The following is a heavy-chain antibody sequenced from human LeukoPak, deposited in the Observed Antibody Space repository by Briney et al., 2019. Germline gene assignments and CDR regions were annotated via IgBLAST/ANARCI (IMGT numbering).Heavy chain of an antibody. J-gene: IGHJ6*02. CDR3: ARSSKKLGDYYFGMDV. CDR2: MNPNSGNT. D-gene: IGHD3-10*01. V-gene: IGHV1-8*02. Sequence: ASVKVSCKASGGTFSSYDINWVRQATGQGLEWMGWMNPNSGNTGYAQKFQGRVIMTRNTSISTAYMEVSSLRSDDTAVYYCARSSKKLGDYYFGMDVWGQGTTVTVSS. CDR1: GGTFSSYD.